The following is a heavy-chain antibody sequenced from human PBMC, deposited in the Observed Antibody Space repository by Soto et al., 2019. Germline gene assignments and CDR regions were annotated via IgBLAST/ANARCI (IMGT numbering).Heavy chain of an antibody. CDR2: ISYDGSNK. V-gene: IGHV3-30*18. J-gene: IGHJ6*02. Sequence: QVQLVESGGGVVQPGRSLRLSCAASGFTFSSYGMHWVRQAPGKGLEWVAVISYDGSNKYYADSVKGRFTISRDNSKNTLYLQMNSLRDEDTAVYYCAKDLRYVEYYYYGMDVWGQGTTVTVSS. D-gene: IGHD3-10*02. CDR1: GFTFSSYG. CDR3: AKDLRYVEYYYYGMDV.